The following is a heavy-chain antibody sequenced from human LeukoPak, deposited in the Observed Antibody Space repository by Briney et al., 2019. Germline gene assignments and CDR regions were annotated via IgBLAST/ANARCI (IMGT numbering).Heavy chain of an antibody. CDR2: ISSSSSYI. CDR3: ARAGLAARRLYYYYMDV. V-gene: IGHV3-21*01. CDR1: GFTFSSYS. Sequence: GGSLRLSCAASGFTFSSYSMNWVRQAPGKGLEWVSSISSSSSYIYYADSVKGRFTISRDNAKNSLYLQMNSLRAEDTAVYYCARAGLAARRLYYYYMDVWGKGTTVTVSS. D-gene: IGHD6-6*01. J-gene: IGHJ6*03.